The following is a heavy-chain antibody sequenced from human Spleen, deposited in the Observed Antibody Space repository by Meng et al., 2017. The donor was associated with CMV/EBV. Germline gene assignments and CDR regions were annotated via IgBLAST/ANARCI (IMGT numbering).Heavy chain of an antibody. Sequence: GSLRLSCTVSGGSISSSSYYWGWIRQPPGKGLEWIGSIYYSGSTYYNPSLKSRVTISVDTSKNQFSLKLSSVTAADTAVYYCARDLLGEEQQLEPLGEVTTYYYYYGMDVWGQGTTVTVSS. V-gene: IGHV4-39*07. CDR1: GGSISSSSYY. CDR2: IYYSGST. D-gene: IGHD6-13*01. J-gene: IGHJ6*02. CDR3: ARDLLGEEQQLEPLGEVTTYYYYYGMDV.